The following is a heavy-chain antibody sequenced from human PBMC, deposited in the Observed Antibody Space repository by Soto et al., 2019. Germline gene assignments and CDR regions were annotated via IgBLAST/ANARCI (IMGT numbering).Heavy chain of an antibody. CDR3: ARGDTPMITGKDSFDI. Sequence: GRSLRLSGAPSAFTLSSNGLNCVSKAPGKGLEWVANRKQDGTYKDNVDSGKGRLTLSSDNTRNSLYLQMDSLRAEDTAVYFCARGDTPMITGKDSFDIWGQGKMVTVSS. CDR2: RKQDGTYK. CDR1: AFTLSSNG. D-gene: IGHD3-16*01. V-gene: IGHV3-7*01. J-gene: IGHJ3*02.